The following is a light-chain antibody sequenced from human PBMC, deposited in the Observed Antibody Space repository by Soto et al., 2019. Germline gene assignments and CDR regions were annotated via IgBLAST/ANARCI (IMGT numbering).Light chain of an antibody. CDR2: DAS. V-gene: IGKV1-33*01. CDR3: QQYETLYT. J-gene: IGKJ2*01. CDR1: QDISIY. Sequence: IQMTQSPSSLSASVGDSVTITCQASQDISIYLHWYQQHPGKAPKLLIYDASNLEAGVPSRFSGSGSGTHFSLTISSLQTEDFATYYCQQYETLYTFGPGTKLEI.